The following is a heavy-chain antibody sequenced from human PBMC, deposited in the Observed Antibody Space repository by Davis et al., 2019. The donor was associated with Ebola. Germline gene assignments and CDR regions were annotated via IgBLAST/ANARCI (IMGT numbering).Heavy chain of an antibody. D-gene: IGHD2-8*01. CDR3: AKDDTNGNWFDP. J-gene: IGHJ5*02. Sequence: GESLKISCVASGFTFSSYGMHWVRQAPGKGLEWVAVISYDGSNKYYADSVKGRFTISRDNAKNSLYLQMNSLRAEDTAVYYCAKDDTNGNWFDPWGQGTLVTVSS. CDR2: ISYDGSNK. CDR1: GFTFSSYG. V-gene: IGHV3-30*18.